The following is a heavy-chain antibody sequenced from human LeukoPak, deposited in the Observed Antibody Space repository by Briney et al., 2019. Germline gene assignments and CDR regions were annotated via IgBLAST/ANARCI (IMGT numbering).Heavy chain of an antibody. Sequence: PGGSLRLSCAASGFTFSSYALSGVRQPPGRGRDGVQAISGSGGSTYYADSVKGRFTISRDNSKNTLYLQMNSLRAEDTAVYYCAKNLGSYGPDYFDYWGQGTLVTVSS. D-gene: IGHD5-18*01. CDR3: AKNLGSYGPDYFDY. CDR2: ISGSGGST. J-gene: IGHJ4*02. V-gene: IGHV3-23*01. CDR1: GFTFSSYA.